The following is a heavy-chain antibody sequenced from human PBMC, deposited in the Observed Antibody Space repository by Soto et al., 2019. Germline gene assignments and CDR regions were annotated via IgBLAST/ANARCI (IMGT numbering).Heavy chain of an antibody. Sequence: ASVKVSCKASGYTFSIYGISWVRQAPGQGLEWMGWISAYDGNTIYAQKFQGRATMTTDTTTSTAYMELRSLRSDDTAVYYCARDLSWGHCSRTNCYGRDWLDPWGQGTLVTVSS. V-gene: IGHV1-18*01. J-gene: IGHJ5*02. CDR2: ISAYDGNT. D-gene: IGHD2-2*01. CDR3: ARDLSWGHCSRTNCYGRDWLDP. CDR1: GYTFSIYG.